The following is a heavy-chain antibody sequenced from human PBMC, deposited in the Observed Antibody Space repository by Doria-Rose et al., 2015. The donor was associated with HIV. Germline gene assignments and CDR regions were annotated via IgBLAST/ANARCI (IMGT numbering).Heavy chain of an antibody. D-gene: IGHD6-13*01. J-gene: IGHJ4*02. V-gene: IGHV2-26*01. CDR2: IFSDDER. Sequence: SGPVLVKPTETLTLTCTVSGVSLSSPGMGVSWIRQPPGKALEWLANIFSDDERSYITSLKSRLTISRGTSKSQVVLTMTDMGPVDTATYYCARIKSSRWYHKYYFDFWGQGTLVIVSA. CDR3: ARIKSSRWYHKYYFDF. CDR1: GVSLSSPGMG.